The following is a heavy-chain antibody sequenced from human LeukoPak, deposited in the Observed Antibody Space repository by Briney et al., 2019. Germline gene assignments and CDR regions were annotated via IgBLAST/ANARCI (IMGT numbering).Heavy chain of an antibody. CDR2: ISSSSSFI. CDR3: ARDRPEYCSGGSCYATDY. D-gene: IGHD2-15*01. V-gene: IGHV3-21*01. J-gene: IGHJ4*02. CDR1: GFTFSSYS. Sequence: GGSLRLSCAASGFTFSSYSMNWVRQAPGKGLEWVSSISSSSSFIYYADSVKGRFTISRDNAKNSLYLQMNSLRAEDTAVYYCARDRPEYCSGGSCYATDYWGQGTLVTVSS.